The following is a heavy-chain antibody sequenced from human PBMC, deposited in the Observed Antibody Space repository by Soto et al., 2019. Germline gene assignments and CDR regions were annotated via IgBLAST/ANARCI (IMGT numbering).Heavy chain of an antibody. CDR3: ARPPFPGCINGVCYPCDH. V-gene: IGHV1-46*01. Sequence: QVQLVQSGAEVKKPGASVKVSCKASGYTFTHYYIHWVRQAPGQGLEWMGMINPSGGSTDYAQKFQGRVTMTTDTPTTTVYMELSSLRSDDTAVYYCARPPFPGCINGVCYPCDHWGQGTLVTVSS. J-gene: IGHJ4*02. D-gene: IGHD2-8*01. CDR2: INPSGGST. CDR1: GYTFTHYY.